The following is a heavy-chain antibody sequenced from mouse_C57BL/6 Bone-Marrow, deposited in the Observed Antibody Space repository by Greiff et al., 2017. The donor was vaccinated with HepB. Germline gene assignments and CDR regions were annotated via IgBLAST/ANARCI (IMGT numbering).Heavy chain of an antibody. CDR1: GFSLTSYG. J-gene: IGHJ3*01. D-gene: IGHD2-3*01. CDR3: ARICGYYGFAC. Sequence: VKLQQSGPGLVQPSQSLSITCTVSGFSLTSYGVHWVRQSPGKGLEWLGVIWSGGRTDYNAAFISRLSISKDNSKSQVFFKMNCLHADATAIYYCARICGYYGFACWGQGTLVAVSA. V-gene: IGHV2-2*01. CDR2: IWSGGRT.